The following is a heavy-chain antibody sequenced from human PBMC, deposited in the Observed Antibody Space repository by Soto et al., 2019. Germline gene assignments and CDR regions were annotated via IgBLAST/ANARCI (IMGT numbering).Heavy chain of an antibody. D-gene: IGHD2-15*01. CDR3: ARGPGYCRGGSCYSFYFDY. V-gene: IGHV4-30-2*01. CDR1: GGSISSGGYS. J-gene: IGHJ4*02. CDR2: IYHSGST. Sequence: QLQLQESGSGLVKPSQTLSLTCAVSGGSISSGGYSWSWIRQPPGKGLEWLGYIYHSGSTYYNPYLKSRVTISVDRSKNQCSLKLRSVTAADTAVYYCARGPGYCRGGSCYSFYFDYCGQGTLVTVSS.